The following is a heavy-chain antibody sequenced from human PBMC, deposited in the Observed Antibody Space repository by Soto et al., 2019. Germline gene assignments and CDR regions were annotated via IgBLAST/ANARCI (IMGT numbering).Heavy chain of an antibody. CDR3: ARDLKEYCSDGKCNWFDT. CDR2: ISYSGRT. D-gene: IGHD2-15*01. J-gene: IGHJ5*02. CDR1: RASITSSY. V-gene: IGHV4-59*01. Sequence: ADTLSLTCTVTRASITSSYWSWTRQPPGKGLKWIGYISYSGRTDYNPCLKSRVTISFDASKNQISLQVRSATAADAAVYYCARDLKEYCSDGKCNWFDTWGQGTLVT.